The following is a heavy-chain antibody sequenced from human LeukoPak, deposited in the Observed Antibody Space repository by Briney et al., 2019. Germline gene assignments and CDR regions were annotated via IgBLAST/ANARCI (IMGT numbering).Heavy chain of an antibody. J-gene: IGHJ4*02. CDR1: GFTFTSSA. D-gene: IGHD3-10*01. CDR2: IVVGSGNT. V-gene: IGHV1-58*01. CDR3: AADLSGQTLSDY. Sequence: SVKVSCKASGFTFTSSAVQWVRQARGQRLEWIGWIVVGSGNTNYAQKFQERVTITRDMPTSTAYMELSSLRSEDTAVYYCAADLSGQTLSDYWGQGTLVTVSS.